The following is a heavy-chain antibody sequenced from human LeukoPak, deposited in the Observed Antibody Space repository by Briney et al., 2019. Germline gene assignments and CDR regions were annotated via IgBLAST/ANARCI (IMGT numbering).Heavy chain of an antibody. Sequence: ASVKVSCKASGYTFTSYDINWVRQATGQGLEWMGWMKPNSGNTGYAQKFQGRVTMTRDTSTSTAYMELSRLRSDDTAVYYCARSSSSWYFNAFDIWGQGTMVTVSS. D-gene: IGHD6-13*01. CDR3: ARSSSSWYFNAFDI. CDR1: GYTFTSYD. V-gene: IGHV1-8*01. J-gene: IGHJ3*02. CDR2: MKPNSGNT.